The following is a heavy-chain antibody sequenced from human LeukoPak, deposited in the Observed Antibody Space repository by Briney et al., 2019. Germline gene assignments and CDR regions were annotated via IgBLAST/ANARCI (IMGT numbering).Heavy chain of an antibody. Sequence: SETLSLTCAVYGGSFSGYYWSWIRQPPGKGLEWIGEINHSGSTNYNASLKSRVTISADTSKNRFSLKLSSVTAADTAVYYCARGDLWQQLVRGDAFDSWGQGTMVTVSS. CDR3: ARGDLWQQLVRGDAFDS. CDR1: GGSFSGYY. V-gene: IGHV4-34*01. D-gene: IGHD6-13*01. CDR2: INHSGST. J-gene: IGHJ3*02.